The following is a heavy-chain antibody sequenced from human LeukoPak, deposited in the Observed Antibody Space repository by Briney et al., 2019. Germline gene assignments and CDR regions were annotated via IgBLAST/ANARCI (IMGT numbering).Heavy chain of an antibody. CDR1: GYTFTSYG. D-gene: IGHD6-13*01. V-gene: IGHV1-18*01. CDR2: ISAYNGNT. J-gene: IGHJ5*02. Sequence: ASVKVSCKASGYTFTSYGISWVRQAPGQGLEWMGWISAYNGNTNYAQKLQGRVTMTTDTSTSTAYMELRSLRSDDTAVYYCARASSSWYESSGVGWFDPWGQGTLVTVSS. CDR3: ARASSSWYESSGVGWFDP.